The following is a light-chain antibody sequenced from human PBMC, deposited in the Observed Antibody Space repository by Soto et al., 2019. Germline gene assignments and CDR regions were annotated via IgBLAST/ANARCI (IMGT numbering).Light chain of an antibody. J-gene: IGLJ2*01. V-gene: IGLV1-44*01. Sequence: QSVLTQPPSTSGTPGQSVTISCSGSSSNIGSNTVHWYQQIPGTAPKLLIYTNNQRSSGVSDRFSGSKSDTSASLVISGLKSEDEADYYCATWDNGLTGVVFGGGTQVNVL. CDR3: ATWDNGLTGVV. CDR2: TNN. CDR1: SSNIGSNT.